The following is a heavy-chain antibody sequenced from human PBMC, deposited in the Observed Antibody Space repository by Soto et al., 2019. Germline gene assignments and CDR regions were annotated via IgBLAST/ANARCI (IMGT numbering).Heavy chain of an antibody. CDR3: AKEYTLYNSRWFFDY. CDR1: GFTFSSYG. J-gene: IGHJ4*01. D-gene: IGHD6-19*01. Sequence: QVQLVESGGGVVQPGRSLRLSCAASGFTFSSYGIQWVRQAPGKGLEWVAVISYDGSLIYYADSVKGRFTISRDNSKNTLYLQMNSLRVEDTAVYYCAKEYTLYNSRWFFDYWGHGTLVTVSS. V-gene: IGHV3-30*18. CDR2: ISYDGSLI.